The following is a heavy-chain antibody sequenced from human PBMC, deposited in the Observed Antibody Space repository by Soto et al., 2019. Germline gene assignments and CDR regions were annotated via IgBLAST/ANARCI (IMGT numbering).Heavy chain of an antibody. CDR3: ARPGSLDY. CDR2: INAGNGDT. J-gene: IGHJ4*02. V-gene: IGHV1-3*01. D-gene: IGHD1-26*01. CDR1: GYTLTNFY. Sequence: ASVKVSCKASGYTLTNFYIHWVRQAPGQGLEWMGWINAGNGDTMYSQNFQGRVTITRDTSATTAYMELSSLRSEDTGVYYCARPGSLDYWGKGALVTVSS.